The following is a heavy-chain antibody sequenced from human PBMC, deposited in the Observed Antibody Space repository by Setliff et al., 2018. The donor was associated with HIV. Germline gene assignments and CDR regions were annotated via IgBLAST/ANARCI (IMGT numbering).Heavy chain of an antibody. CDR3: ARQRGGRVTIFGVSGGWFDP. Sequence: SETLSLTCTVSGGSISSNNYYWGWIRQPPGKGLEWIGSIYYSGSTYYNPSLKSRVSISVDTSKTQFSLKLSSVTAADTAVYYCARQRGGRVTIFGVSGGWFDPWGQGTLVTVSS. V-gene: IGHV4-39*07. J-gene: IGHJ5*02. D-gene: IGHD3-3*01. CDR1: GGSISSNNYY. CDR2: IYYSGST.